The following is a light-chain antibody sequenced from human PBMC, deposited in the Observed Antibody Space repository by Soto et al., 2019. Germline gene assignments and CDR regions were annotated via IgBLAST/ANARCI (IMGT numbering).Light chain of an antibody. V-gene: IGKV1-5*01. CDR1: QRVNTC. CDR2: DAS. Sequence: DIHMTHSPSTLSASLSERFSITFRASQRVNTCLAWYQQKPGKAPTLLIYDASSLQSGVPSRFSGSGSGTEFTLTISSLQPDDFATYYCQQYDTYWTFGQGTKVDI. J-gene: IGKJ1*01. CDR3: QQYDTYWT.